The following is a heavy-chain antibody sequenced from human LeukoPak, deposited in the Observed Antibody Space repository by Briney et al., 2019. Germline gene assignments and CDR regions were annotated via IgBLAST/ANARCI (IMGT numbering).Heavy chain of an antibody. CDR1: GGSFSGYY. Sequence: SETLSLTCAVYGGSFSGYYWSWIRQPPGKGLEWIGEINHSGSTNYNPSLKSRVTISVDTSKNQFSLKLSSVTAADTAVYYCARSIAADYWGQGTLVTVSS. D-gene: IGHD6-25*01. V-gene: IGHV4-34*01. CDR3: ARSIAADY. CDR2: INHSGST. J-gene: IGHJ4*02.